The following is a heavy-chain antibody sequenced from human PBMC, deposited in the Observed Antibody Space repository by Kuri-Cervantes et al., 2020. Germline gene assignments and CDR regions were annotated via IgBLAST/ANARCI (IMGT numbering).Heavy chain of an antibody. CDR3: ARDWSYGDYGYFDY. V-gene: IGHV1-3*01. Sequence: ASVKVSCKASGYTFTYRYLHWVRQAPGRRLEWMGWINAGSGNTKYSQKFQGGVTITRDTSASTVYMELSSLRSEDTAVYYCARDWSYGDYGYFDYWGQGTLVTVSS. CDR1: GYTFTYRY. D-gene: IGHD4-17*01. J-gene: IGHJ4*02. CDR2: INAGSGNT.